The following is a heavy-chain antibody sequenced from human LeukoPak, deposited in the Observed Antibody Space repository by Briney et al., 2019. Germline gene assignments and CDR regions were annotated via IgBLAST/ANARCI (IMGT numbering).Heavy chain of an antibody. D-gene: IGHD1-14*01. CDR2: IYFSGST. J-gene: IGHJ4*02. CDR1: GGSISSDY. Sequence: TSETLSLTCTVSGGSISSDYWSWIRQPPGKGLEWIGYIYFSGSTNYNPSLKSRVTISVDTSKNQFSLKLSSVTAADTAVYFCARVPITDRKYYFDYWGQGALVTVSS. V-gene: IGHV4-59*01. CDR3: ARVPITDRKYYFDY.